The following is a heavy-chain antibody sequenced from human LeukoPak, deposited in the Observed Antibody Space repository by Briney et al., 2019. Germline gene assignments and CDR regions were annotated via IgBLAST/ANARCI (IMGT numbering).Heavy chain of an antibody. D-gene: IGHD3-22*01. CDR2: ISSSGSTI. CDR3: ATLNRGSGYYVDY. Sequence: GGSLRLSCAASGFTFSSYAMSWVRQAPGKGLEWVSYISSSGSTIYYADSVKGRFTISRDNAKNSLYLQMNSLRAEDTAVYYCATLNRGSGYYVDYWGQGTLVTVSS. J-gene: IGHJ4*02. V-gene: IGHV3-48*03. CDR1: GFTFSSYA.